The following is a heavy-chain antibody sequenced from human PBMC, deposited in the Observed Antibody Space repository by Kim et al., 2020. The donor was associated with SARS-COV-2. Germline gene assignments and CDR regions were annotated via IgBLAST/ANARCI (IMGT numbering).Heavy chain of an antibody. V-gene: IGHV4-31*02. CDR3: ARTRITMIVVVTHFDY. D-gene: IGHD3-22*01. J-gene: IGHJ4*02. Sequence: KSRVTISVDTSKNQCSRKLSSVTAADTAVYYCARTRITMIVVVTHFDYWGQGTLVTVSS.